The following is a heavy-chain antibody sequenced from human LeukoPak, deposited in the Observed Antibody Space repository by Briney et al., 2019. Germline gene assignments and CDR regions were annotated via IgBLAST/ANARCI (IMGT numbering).Heavy chain of an antibody. CDR3: ARVGNSGGYYYPLDY. V-gene: IGHV3-72*01. CDR1: GFTFRSNA. Sequence: VQPGGSLRLSCAASGFTFRSNAMTWVRQAPGKGLEWVGRIRDKANGYTTEYAASVKDRFTFSRDDSKKSVSLQINSLKTEDTAVYYCARVGNSGGYYYPLDYWGQGTLVTVSS. J-gene: IGHJ4*02. CDR2: IRDKANGYTT. D-gene: IGHD3-22*01.